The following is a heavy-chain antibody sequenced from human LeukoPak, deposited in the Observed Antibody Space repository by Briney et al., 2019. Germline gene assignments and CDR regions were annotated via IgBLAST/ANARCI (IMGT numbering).Heavy chain of an antibody. CDR1: GGSISSGDYY. J-gene: IGHJ4*02. CDR3: ATRTGTTRGGFDY. D-gene: IGHD1-1*01. V-gene: IGHV4-30-4*08. CDR2: IYYSGST. Sequence: SQTLSLTCTVSGGSISSGDYYWSWIRQPPGKGLEWIGYIYYSGSTYYNPSLKSRVTISVDTSKNQFSLKLSPVTAADTAVYYCATRTGTTRGGFDYWGQGTLVTVSS.